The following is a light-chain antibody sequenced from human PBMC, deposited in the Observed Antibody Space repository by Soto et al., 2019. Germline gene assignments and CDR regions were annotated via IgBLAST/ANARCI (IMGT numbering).Light chain of an antibody. J-gene: IGKJ5*01. CDR1: QGLSSD. V-gene: IGKV1-9*01. CDR3: QQLNSYPIT. Sequence: DIQLTQSPSFLSASVGDRVTITCRASQGLSSDLAWYQQKPGKAPKLLIYAASTLQSGEPSRFSGSGSGTEFALPISSLQPEAVAPYYCQQLNSYPITFGQGTRLEIK. CDR2: AAS.